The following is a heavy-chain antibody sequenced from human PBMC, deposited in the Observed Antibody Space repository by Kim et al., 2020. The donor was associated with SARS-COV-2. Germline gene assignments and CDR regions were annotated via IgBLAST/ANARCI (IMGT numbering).Heavy chain of an antibody. D-gene: IGHD3-10*01. J-gene: IGHJ3*02. V-gene: IGHV4-39*07. CDR1: GGSISSSSYY. CDR2: IYYSGST. CDR3: ARDYRRFGEDAFDI. Sequence: SETLSLTCTVSGGSISSSSYYWGWIRQPPGKGLEWIGSIYYSGSTYYNPSLKSRVTISVDTSKNQFSLKLSSVTAADTAVYYCARDYRRFGEDAFDIWGQGTMVTVSS.